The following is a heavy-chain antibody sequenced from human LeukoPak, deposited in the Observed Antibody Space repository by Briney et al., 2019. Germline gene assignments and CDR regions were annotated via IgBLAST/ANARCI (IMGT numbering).Heavy chain of an antibody. CDR3: ARYNWNIPFYFDY. CDR2: IHDSGST. CDR1: GGSISSYY. V-gene: IGHV4-59*01. Sequence: SETLSLTCTVSGGSISSYYWNWIRQSPGKGLEWIGYIHDSGSTNYNPSLKSRVTMSVDTSKTQFSLRLTSVTPADTAVYYCARYNWNIPFYFDYWGLGTLVTVSS. J-gene: IGHJ4*02. D-gene: IGHD1/OR15-1a*01.